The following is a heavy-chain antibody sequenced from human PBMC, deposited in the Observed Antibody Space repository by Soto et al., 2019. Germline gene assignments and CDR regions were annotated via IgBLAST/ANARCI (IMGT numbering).Heavy chain of an antibody. CDR3: ARESRRRNAADRTGSATYGMEV. D-gene: IGHD6-13*01. Sequence: GESLKISCKGSGYSFTSYWIGWVRQMPGKGLEWIGIIYPADSDTRYSQSFQGQVTISADKSISTAYLQWSILKASDTAMYYCARESRRRNAADRTGSATYGMEVWREGAKVSVSS. CDR1: GYSFTSYW. V-gene: IGHV5-51*01. J-gene: IGHJ6*04. CDR2: IYPADSDT.